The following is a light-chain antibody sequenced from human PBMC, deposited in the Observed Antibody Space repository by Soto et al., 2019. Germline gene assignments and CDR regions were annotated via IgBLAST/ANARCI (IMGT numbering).Light chain of an antibody. J-gene: IGKJ1*01. CDR2: AAS. CDR3: QQSYSTPRT. CDR1: QSIYNY. V-gene: IGKV1-39*01. Sequence: DIQMTQSPSSLSASVGDRVTITCRASQSIYNYLNWYQQKPGKAPQLLIFAASSLQSGVPSRFSGSESGTDFTLTISSLQPEDFATYYCQQSYSTPRTFGQGTKGDNK.